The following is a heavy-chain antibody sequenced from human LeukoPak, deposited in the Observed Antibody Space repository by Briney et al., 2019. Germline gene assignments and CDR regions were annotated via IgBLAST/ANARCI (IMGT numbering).Heavy chain of an antibody. CDR1: GGSISSYY. CDR2: IYYSGST. CDR3: ARVQDATYYYDSSGDDAFDI. D-gene: IGHD3-22*01. V-gene: IGHV4-59*01. J-gene: IGHJ3*02. Sequence: PETLSLTCTVAGGSISSYYWSWIRQPPGKGLEWIGYIYYSGSTNYNPSLKSRVTISVDTSKNQFSLKLSSVTAADTAVYYCARVQDATYYYDSSGDDAFDIWGQGTMVTVSS.